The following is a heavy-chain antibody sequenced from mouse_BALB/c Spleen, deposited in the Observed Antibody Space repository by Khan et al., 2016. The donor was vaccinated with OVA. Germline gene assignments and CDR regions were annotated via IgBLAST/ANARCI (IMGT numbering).Heavy chain of an antibody. CDR2: ISYSGKT. D-gene: IGHD2-4*01. Sequence: EVQLQESGPGLVKPSQSLSLTCTVTGYSITSEFAWNWIRQFPGNKLEWMGYISYSGKTRYNPSLKSLIFITRDTSRNQFFLQLNSVTTEDTATYYCARKDYYDYDPFPYWGQGTLVTVSA. V-gene: IGHV3-2*02. CDR3: ARKDYYDYDPFPY. CDR1: GYSITSEFA. J-gene: IGHJ3*01.